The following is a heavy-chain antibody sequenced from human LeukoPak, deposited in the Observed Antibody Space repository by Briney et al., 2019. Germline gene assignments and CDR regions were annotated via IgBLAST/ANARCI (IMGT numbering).Heavy chain of an antibody. V-gene: IGHV4-34*01. CDR2: INHSGST. D-gene: IGHD3-22*01. Sequence: SETLSLTCAVYGGSFCGYYWSWIRQPPGKGLEWIGEINHSGSTNYNPSLKSRVTISVDTSKNQFSLKLSSVTAADTAVYYCARGLKYYYDSSGHGAPDWYFDLWGRGTLVTVSS. CDR3: ARGLKYYYDSSGHGAPDWYFDL. J-gene: IGHJ2*01. CDR1: GGSFCGYY.